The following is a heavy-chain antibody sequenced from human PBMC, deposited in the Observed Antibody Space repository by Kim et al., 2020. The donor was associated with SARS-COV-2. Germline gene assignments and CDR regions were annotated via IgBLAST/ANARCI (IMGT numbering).Heavy chain of an antibody. Sequence: ASVKVSCKASGYTFTSYAMHWVRQAPGQRLEWMGWINAGNGNTKYSQKFQGRVTITRDTSASTAYMELSSLRSEDTAVYYCARASPDYDFWSGYYLGYFDYWGQGTLVTVSS. CDR1: GYTFTSYA. CDR3: ARASPDYDFWSGYYLGYFDY. V-gene: IGHV1-3*01. CDR2: INAGNGNT. J-gene: IGHJ4*02. D-gene: IGHD3-3*01.